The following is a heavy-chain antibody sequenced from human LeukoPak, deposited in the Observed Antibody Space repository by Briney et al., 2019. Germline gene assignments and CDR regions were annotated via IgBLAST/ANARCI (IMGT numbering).Heavy chain of an antibody. J-gene: IGHJ6*02. CDR3: ARVIGSSGYSGYYYYGMDV. Sequence: SETLSLTCTVSGGSISSYYWSWIRQPPGKGLEWIGYIYYSGSTNYNPSLKSRVTISVDTSKSQFSPKLSSVTAADTAVYYCARVIGSSGYSGYYYYGMDVWGQGTTVTVSS. CDR2: IYYSGST. CDR1: GGSISSYY. V-gene: IGHV4-59*01. D-gene: IGHD3-22*01.